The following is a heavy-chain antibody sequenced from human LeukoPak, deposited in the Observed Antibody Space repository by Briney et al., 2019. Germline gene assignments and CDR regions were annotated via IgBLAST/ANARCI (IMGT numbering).Heavy chain of an antibody. V-gene: IGHV4-39*01. CDR3: TRHQWWLAPRNFDY. CDR1: GGSISSSSYY. CDR2: IYHSGST. D-gene: IGHD2-8*01. Sequence: PSETLSLTCTVSGGSISSSSYYWGWIRQPPGKGLEWIGSIYHSGSTYYNPSLKSRVTISVDTFKNQFSLKLSSVTAADMAAYYCTRHQWWLAPRNFDYWGQGTLVTVSS. J-gene: IGHJ4*02.